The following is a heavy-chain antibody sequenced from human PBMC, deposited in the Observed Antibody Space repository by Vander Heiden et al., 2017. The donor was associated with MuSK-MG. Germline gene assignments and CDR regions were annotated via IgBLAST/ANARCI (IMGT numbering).Heavy chain of an antibody. J-gene: IGHJ4*02. CDR1: GGSISSSSYY. V-gene: IGHV4-39*01. D-gene: IGHD2-8*02. CDR2: IDYSGST. Sequence: LQLQESGPGLVKPSETLSLTCTVSGGSISSSSYYWGWSRPPPGKGLELIGNIDYSGSTYYNPSLKSRVAISVDTSKHQFPLNLTAVTAADTAVYYCASFDATDLVDYFDYWGQGTLVPVSS. CDR3: ASFDATDLVDYFDY.